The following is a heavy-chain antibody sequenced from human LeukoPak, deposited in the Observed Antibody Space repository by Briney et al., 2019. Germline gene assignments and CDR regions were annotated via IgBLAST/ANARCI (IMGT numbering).Heavy chain of an antibody. Sequence: SETLSLTCGVSGVPFSNYYWSWVRQSPTQGLEWIGEINHSGYTNYNPSLKSRVTMSVDTSKNHFSLEVRSMTAADTAVYYCARGLGWKVATMGLFFMDVWGEGTTVTVSS. D-gene: IGHD5-24*01. CDR1: GVPFSNYY. J-gene: IGHJ6*03. CDR2: INHSGYT. V-gene: IGHV4-34*01. CDR3: ARGLGWKVATMGLFFMDV.